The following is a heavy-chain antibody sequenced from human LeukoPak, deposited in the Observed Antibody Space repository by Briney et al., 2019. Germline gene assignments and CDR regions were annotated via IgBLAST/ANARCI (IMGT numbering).Heavy chain of an antibody. V-gene: IGHV3-11*01. CDR1: GFTFSDYY. J-gene: IGHJ4*02. CDR2: ISSSGSTI. CDR3: ARDFHHGSGSYYFDY. Sequence: GGSLGLSCAASGFTFSDYYMSWIRQAPGKGLEWVSYISSSGSTIYYADSAKGRFTISRDNAKNSLYLQMNSLRAEDTAVYYCARDFHHGSGSYYFDYWGQGTLVTVSS. D-gene: IGHD3-10*01.